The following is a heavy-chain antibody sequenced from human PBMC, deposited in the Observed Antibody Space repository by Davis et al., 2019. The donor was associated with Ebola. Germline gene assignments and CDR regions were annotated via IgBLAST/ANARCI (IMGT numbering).Heavy chain of an antibody. V-gene: IGHV3-30*04. CDR1: GFTFSSYL. Sequence: GGSLRLSCAASGFTFSSYLMHWVRQAPGKGLEWVAVISYDGKNEHYADSVKGRFTISRDKSKNTLYLQMNSLRDADTAVYYCAKDPGGWTYYFDYWGQGTLVTVSS. D-gene: IGHD6-19*01. CDR3: AKDPGGWTYYFDY. J-gene: IGHJ4*02. CDR2: ISYDGKNE.